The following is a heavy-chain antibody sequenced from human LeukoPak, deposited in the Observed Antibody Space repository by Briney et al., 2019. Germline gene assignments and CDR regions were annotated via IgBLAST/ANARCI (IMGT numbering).Heavy chain of an antibody. Sequence: SETLSLTCTVSGGSISSYYWSWIRQPAGKGLEWIGRIYTSGNTNYNPSLKSRVTMSVDTSKNQFSLKLSSVTAADTAVYYCARDPTPGCPNGVCYAGFDYWGQGTLVTVSS. D-gene: IGHD2-8*01. J-gene: IGHJ4*02. CDR3: ARDPTPGCPNGVCYAGFDY. CDR1: GGSISSYY. V-gene: IGHV4-4*07. CDR2: IYTSGNT.